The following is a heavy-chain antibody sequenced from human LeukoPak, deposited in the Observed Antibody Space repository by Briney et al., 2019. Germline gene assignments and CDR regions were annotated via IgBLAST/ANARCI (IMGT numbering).Heavy chain of an antibody. CDR1: GFIFSNAW. D-gene: IGHD2-21*02. Sequence: GGSLRLSCAASGFIFSNAWMSWVRQAPGKGLEWVGRIKSKTAGGTIDYAAPVKGRFTISRDDSKNTLYLQMNSLKTEDTAVYYCTTGVTTIPDYWGQGTLVTVSS. CDR2: IKSKTAGGTI. CDR3: TTGVTTIPDY. V-gene: IGHV3-15*01. J-gene: IGHJ4*02.